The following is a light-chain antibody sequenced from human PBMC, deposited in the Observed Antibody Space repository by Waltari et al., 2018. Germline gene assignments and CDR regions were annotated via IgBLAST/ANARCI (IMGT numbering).Light chain of an antibody. J-gene: IGLJ1*01. CDR1: SSDVGAYTY. CDR3: SSYTTNSTYV. Sequence: QSALTQPASVSGSPGQSITISCAGSSSDVGAYTYVSWSQQHPGKAPKLLIYDVSERPSGVYNRFSASKSGNTASLTISGLQAEDEADYYCSSYTTNSTYVFGTGTKVTVL. CDR2: DVS. V-gene: IGLV2-14*03.